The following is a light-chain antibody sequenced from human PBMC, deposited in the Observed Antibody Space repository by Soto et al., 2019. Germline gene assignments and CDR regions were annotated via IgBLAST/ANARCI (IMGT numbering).Light chain of an antibody. CDR1: QSISSW. CDR2: EAS. V-gene: IGKV1-5*01. CDR3: QQYNSSPLT. J-gene: IGKJ4*01. Sequence: DIQMTQSPSTLSASVGDRVTITCRANQSISSWLAWYQQKPGKAPELLIYEASSLQSGVPSRFSGSGSGTEFTLNISSLQPDDFATYYCQQYNSSPLTFGGGTKVDIK.